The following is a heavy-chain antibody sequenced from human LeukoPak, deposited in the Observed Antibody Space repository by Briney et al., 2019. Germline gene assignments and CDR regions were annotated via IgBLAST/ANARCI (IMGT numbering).Heavy chain of an antibody. CDR2: IYYSGST. J-gene: IGHJ4*02. CDR1: GGSISSSSYY. CDR3: ARGLRYFDWYFAD. Sequence: SETLSLTCTVSGGSISSSSYYWGWIRQPPGKGLEWIGSIYYSGSTYYNPSLKSRVTISVDTSKNQFSLKLSSVTAADTAVYYCARGLRYFDWYFADWGQGTLVTVSS. V-gene: IGHV4-39*01. D-gene: IGHD3-9*01.